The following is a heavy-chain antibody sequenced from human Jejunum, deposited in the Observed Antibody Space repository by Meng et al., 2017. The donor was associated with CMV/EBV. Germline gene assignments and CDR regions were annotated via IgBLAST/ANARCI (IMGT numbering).Heavy chain of an antibody. V-gene: IGHV3-43D*03. CDR2: INWDGGST. D-gene: IGHD6-13*01. J-gene: IGHJ6*02. CDR1: FPFDAYD. Sequence: FPFDAYDMHWVLQTPGKGLEWVSVINWDGGSTSYADSVKGRFTISRDNNKNSLYLQMNSLRAEDTALYYCVRDRIPATGYYSMGVWGQGTTVTVSS. CDR3: VRDRIPATGYYSMGV.